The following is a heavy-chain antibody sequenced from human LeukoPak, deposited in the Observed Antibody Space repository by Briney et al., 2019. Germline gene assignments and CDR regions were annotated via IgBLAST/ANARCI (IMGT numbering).Heavy chain of an antibody. CDR1: GGTFSSYA. CDR2: IILIFGTA. V-gene: IGHV1-69*05. J-gene: IGHJ4*02. CDR3: AGGYCSGGSCYSGFFDY. Sequence: SVKVSCKASGGTFSSYAISWVRQAPGQGLEWMGGIILIFGTANYAQKFQGRVTITTDESTGTAYLELSSLRSEDTAVYYCAGGYCSGGSCYSGFFDYWSQGTLVTVSS. D-gene: IGHD2-15*01.